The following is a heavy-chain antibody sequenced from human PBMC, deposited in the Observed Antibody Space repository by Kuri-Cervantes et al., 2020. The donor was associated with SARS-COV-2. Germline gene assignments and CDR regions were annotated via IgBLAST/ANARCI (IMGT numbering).Heavy chain of an antibody. Sequence: ASVKVSCKASGYTFTSYAMHWVRQAPGQRLEWMGWSNAGNGNTKYSQEFQGRVTITRDTSASTAYMELSSLRAEDTAVYYCAKEPAAIGYYYMDVWGKGTTVTVSS. CDR3: AKEPAAIGYYYMDV. CDR2: SNAGNGNT. V-gene: IGHV1-3*02. D-gene: IGHD2-2*02. J-gene: IGHJ6*03. CDR1: GYTFTSYA.